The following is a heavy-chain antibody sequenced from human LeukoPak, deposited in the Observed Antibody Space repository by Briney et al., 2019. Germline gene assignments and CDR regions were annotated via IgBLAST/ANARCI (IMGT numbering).Heavy chain of an antibody. V-gene: IGHV1-69*04. CDR2: XXPILAIA. J-gene: IGHJ3*02. Sequence: GXTFSSYTISWVRQAPGQGLXWMGXXXPILAIANYAQKFQGRVTITADKSTSTAYMELSSLRSEDTAVYYCARDLVVAVAGTGAFDIWGQGTMVTVSS. CDR1: GXTFSSYT. CDR3: ARDLVVAVAGTGAFDI. D-gene: IGHD6-19*01.